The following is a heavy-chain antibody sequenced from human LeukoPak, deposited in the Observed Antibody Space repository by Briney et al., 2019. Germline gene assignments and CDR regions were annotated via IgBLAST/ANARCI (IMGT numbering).Heavy chain of an antibody. CDR1: GGTFSSYA. J-gene: IGHJ5*02. CDR2: ISAYDGNT. Sequence: ASVKVSCKASGGTFSSYAISWVRQAPGQGLEWMGWISAYDGNTNYAQKLQGRVTMTTDTSTSTAYMELRSLRSDDTAVYYCARGSHIVVVPAANWFDPWGQGTLVTVSS. D-gene: IGHD2-2*01. CDR3: ARGSHIVVVPAANWFDP. V-gene: IGHV1-18*01.